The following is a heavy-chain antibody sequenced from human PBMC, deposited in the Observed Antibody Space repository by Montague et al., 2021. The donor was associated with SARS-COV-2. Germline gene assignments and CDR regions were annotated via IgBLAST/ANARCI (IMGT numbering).Heavy chain of an antibody. CDR3: ARESRYSSGWRYYYVMDV. CDR2: LYTSGST. Sequence: SETLSLTCTVSGGSISNYYWTWIRQPAGKGLEWIGRLYTSGSTTXNPSLKSRVTMSVDTSKNQFSLNVTSVTAADTAIYYCARESRYSSGWRYYYVMDVWGQGTTVTVS. V-gene: IGHV4-4*07. J-gene: IGHJ6*02. D-gene: IGHD6-19*01. CDR1: GGSISNYY.